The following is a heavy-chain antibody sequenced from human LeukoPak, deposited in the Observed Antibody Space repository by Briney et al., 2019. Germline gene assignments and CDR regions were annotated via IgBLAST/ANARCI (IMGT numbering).Heavy chain of an antibody. CDR1: GDSISSGDYS. CDR3: ARELWFVNAPGSWFDP. J-gene: IGHJ5*02. V-gene: IGHV4-30-2*01. CDR2: IFHSGHS. Sequence: SQTLSLTCAVSGDSISSGDYSWSWIRQPLGKGLEWIGYIFHSGHSFYNPSLKSRITISVDKSKNQFSLRLTSVTAADTAVYYCARELWFVNAPGSWFDPWGQGTLVTVSS. D-gene: IGHD3-10*01.